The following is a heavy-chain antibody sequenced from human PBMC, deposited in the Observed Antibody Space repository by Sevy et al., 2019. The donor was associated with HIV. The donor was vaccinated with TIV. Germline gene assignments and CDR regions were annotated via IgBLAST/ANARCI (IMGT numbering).Heavy chain of an antibody. J-gene: IGHJ5*01. V-gene: IGHV4-34*01. CDR2: IDHSGST. Sequence: WETLSLTCAVHGGSFSGYYWNWIRQPPGKGLEWIGEIDHSGSTNYNPSLKSRVTISVDTSKNQFSLKLSSVTAADTAVYYCARSPPIVVVPGALSWFDSWGQGTLVTVSS. CDR1: GGSFSGYY. D-gene: IGHD2-2*01. CDR3: ARSPPIVVVPGALSWFDS.